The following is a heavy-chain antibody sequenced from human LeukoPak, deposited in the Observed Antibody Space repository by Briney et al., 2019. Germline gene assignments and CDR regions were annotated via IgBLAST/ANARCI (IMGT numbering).Heavy chain of an antibody. CDR2: IYPGDSDT. D-gene: IGHD2-15*01. V-gene: IGHV5-51*01. J-gene: IGHJ5*02. CDR1: GYSFTSYW. Sequence: GESLKISCKGSGYSFTSYWIGWVRQMPGKGLEWMGIIYPGDSDTRYSPSFQGQVTISADKSISTAYLQWSSLKASDTAMYYCARLRILLGYCSGGSCYPAGFDPWGQGTLVTVSS. CDR3: ARLRILLGYCSGGSCYPAGFDP.